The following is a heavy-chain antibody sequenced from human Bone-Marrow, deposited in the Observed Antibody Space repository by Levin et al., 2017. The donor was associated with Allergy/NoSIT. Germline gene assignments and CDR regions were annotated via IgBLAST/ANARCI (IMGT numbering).Heavy chain of an antibody. Sequence: GGSLRLSCAASGFTFSSYSMNWVRQAPGKGLEWVSSISSSSSYIYYADSVKGRFTISRDNAKNSLYLQLNSLRAEDTAVYYWARDLLGGCSSTSYYASEFDPRGQGTLVTVSS. CDR3: ARDLLGGCSSTSYYASEFDP. D-gene: IGHD2-2*01. CDR2: ISSSSSYI. V-gene: IGHV3-21*01. J-gene: IGHJ5*02. CDR1: GFTFSSYS.